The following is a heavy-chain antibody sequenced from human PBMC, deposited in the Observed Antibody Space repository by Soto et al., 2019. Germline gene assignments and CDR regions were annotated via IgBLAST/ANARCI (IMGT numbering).Heavy chain of an antibody. V-gene: IGHV3-23*01. Sequence: EVQLLESGGGLVQPGGSLRLSCAASGFTFSSYAMSWVRQAPGKGLEWVSAISGSGGSTYYADSVKGRFTISRDNSKNSLYLQMNSLRAEDTAVYYCAKVSTVYVYAFDIWGQGTMVTVSS. J-gene: IGHJ3*02. CDR1: GFTFSSYA. D-gene: IGHD4-17*01. CDR2: ISGSGGST. CDR3: AKVSTVYVYAFDI.